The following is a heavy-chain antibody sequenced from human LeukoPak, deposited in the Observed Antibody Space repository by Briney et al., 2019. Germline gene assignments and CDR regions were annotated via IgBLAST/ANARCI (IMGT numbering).Heavy chain of an antibody. Sequence: SETLSLTCAVSGGSISSYYWSWIRQPPGKGLEWIGFFYYSGSTNYNPSLKSRVTISVDTSKNHFSLKLSSVTAADTAVYYCARGPGGYSYGYYFDYWGQGTLVTVSS. CDR1: GGSISSYY. D-gene: IGHD5-18*01. V-gene: IGHV4-59*01. J-gene: IGHJ4*02. CDR2: FYYSGST. CDR3: ARGPGGYSYGYYFDY.